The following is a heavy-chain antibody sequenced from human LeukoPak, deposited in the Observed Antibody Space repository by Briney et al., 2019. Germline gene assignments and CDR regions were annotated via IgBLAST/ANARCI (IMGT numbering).Heavy chain of an antibody. CDR3: ARDPSLSSSWHKYFDY. Sequence: GSLRLSCAASAFSFTSYSMNWVRQAAGKGLEWVSSISSSSSYIYYADSVKGRFTISRDNAKNSLYLQMNSLRAEDTAVYYCARDPSLSSSWHKYFDYWGQGTLVTVSS. CDR2: ISSSSSYI. J-gene: IGHJ4*02. D-gene: IGHD6-13*01. V-gene: IGHV3-21*01. CDR1: AFSFTSYS.